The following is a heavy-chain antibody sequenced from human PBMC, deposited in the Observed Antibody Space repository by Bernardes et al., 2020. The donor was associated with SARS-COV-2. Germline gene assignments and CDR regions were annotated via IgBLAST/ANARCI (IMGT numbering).Heavy chain of an antibody. D-gene: IGHD6-19*01. J-gene: IGHJ4*02. CDR3: ATGFAVDGRSAPESN. CDR2: FDTEDGET. CDR1: GYTLTQLS. V-gene: IGHV1-24*01. Sequence: VKVPCTVSGYTLTQLSMHWVRQAPGKGREGMGGFDTEDGETIYAQKLQGRVTMTEDTTTDTAYMELSSLRPEVTAVYNCATGFAVDGRSAPESNWGQGTLVTVSS.